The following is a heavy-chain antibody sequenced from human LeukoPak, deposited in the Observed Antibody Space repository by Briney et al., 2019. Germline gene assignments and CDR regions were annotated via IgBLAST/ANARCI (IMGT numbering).Heavy chain of an antibody. V-gene: IGHV3-23*01. CDR1: GFTFSSYA. CDR3: ARASEFKAGYYYYYMDV. D-gene: IGHD3-10*01. CDR2: ISGSGGST. Sequence: HPGGSLRLSCAASGFTFSSYAMSWVRQAPGKGLEWVSAISGSGGSTYYADSVRGRFTISRDNAKNSLYLQMNSLRAEDTAVYYYARASEFKAGYYYYYMDVWGKGTTVTVSS. J-gene: IGHJ6*03.